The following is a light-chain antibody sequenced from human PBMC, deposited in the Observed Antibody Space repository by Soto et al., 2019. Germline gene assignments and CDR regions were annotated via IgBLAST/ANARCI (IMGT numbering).Light chain of an antibody. CDR1: SSDVGGYNY. J-gene: IGLJ3*02. Sequence: QSVLTQPASVSGSPGQSITISCTGTSSDVGGYNYVSWYQQHPVKAPKLMIYEVSNRPSGVSNRFSGSKSGNTASLTISGLQAEDEADYYCNSYTSSSTWVFGGRTKLTVL. V-gene: IGLV2-14*01. CDR2: EVS. CDR3: NSYTSSSTWV.